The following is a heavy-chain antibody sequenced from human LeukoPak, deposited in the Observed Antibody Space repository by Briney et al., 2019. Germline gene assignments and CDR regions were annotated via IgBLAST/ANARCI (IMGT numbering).Heavy chain of an antibody. CDR3: AKYYDFWSAYYTH. Sequence: KPSETLSLTCTVSGGSVSSYYWSWIRRPAGKGLEWIGRIYTSGNTNYNPSLESRVTMSVDTSKNQFSLKLSSVTAADTAVYYCAKYYDFWSAYYTHWGQGTLVTVSS. V-gene: IGHV4-4*07. J-gene: IGHJ4*02. D-gene: IGHD3-3*01. CDR2: IYTSGNT. CDR1: GGSVSSYY.